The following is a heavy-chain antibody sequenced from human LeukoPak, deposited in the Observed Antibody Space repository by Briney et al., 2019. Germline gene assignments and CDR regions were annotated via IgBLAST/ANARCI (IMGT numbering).Heavy chain of an antibody. D-gene: IGHD3-10*01. J-gene: IGHJ4*02. Sequence: GGSLRLSCTTSRFIFSNYGMHWVRQAPGKGLEWVSYISSSGSTIYYADSVKGRFTISRDNAKNSLYLQMNSLRAEDTAIYYCAKTFYDSGSYWGAFDYWGQGTLVTVSS. CDR1: RFIFSNYG. V-gene: IGHV3-48*04. CDR2: ISSSGSTI. CDR3: AKTFYDSGSYWGAFDY.